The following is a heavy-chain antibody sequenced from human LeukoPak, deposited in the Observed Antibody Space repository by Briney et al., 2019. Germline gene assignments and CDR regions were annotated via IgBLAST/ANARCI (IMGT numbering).Heavy chain of an antibody. CDR2: IYYSGST. D-gene: IGHD1-14*01. V-gene: IGHV4-59*01. CDR3: ARSMTQPVGPLDY. Sequence: SETLSLTCTVSGGSISGWYWSWIRQPPGKGLEWIGYIYYSGSTNYNPSLKSRVTISVDTSKNQFSLKLSSVTAADTAVYYCARSMTQPVGPLDYWGQGTLVTVSS. J-gene: IGHJ4*02. CDR1: GGSISGWY.